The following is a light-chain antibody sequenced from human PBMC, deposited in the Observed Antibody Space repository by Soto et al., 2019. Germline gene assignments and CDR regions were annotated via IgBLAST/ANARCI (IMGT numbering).Light chain of an antibody. CDR3: SSYTSSSTL. V-gene: IGLV2-14*01. Sequence: QSALTQPASVSGSPGQSITISCTGTSSDVGDYNYVSWYQQHPGKAPKLMIYDVNNRPSGVSNRFSGSKSGNTASLTISGLQAEDEADYYCSSYTSSSTLFGGGPSSPS. J-gene: IGLJ3*02. CDR2: DVN. CDR1: SSDVGDYNY.